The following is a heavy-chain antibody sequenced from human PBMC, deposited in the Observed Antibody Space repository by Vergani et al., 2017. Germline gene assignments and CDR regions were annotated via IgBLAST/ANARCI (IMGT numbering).Heavy chain of an antibody. Sequence: QLQLQQSGPGLVKPSETLSLTCRVSGGSISESTYYWGWIRQPPGKGLEWIGSIHYSGNTFYSPSLTSRVSMSVDTSKTQASLKLSSMTAADTAVYYCARDLEGSFNWKTASYYYYYYMDVWGKXP. V-gene: IGHV4-39*02. D-gene: IGHD1-20*01. J-gene: IGHJ6*03. CDR2: IHYSGNT. CDR1: GGSISESTYY. CDR3: ARDLEGSFNWKTASYYYYYYMDV.